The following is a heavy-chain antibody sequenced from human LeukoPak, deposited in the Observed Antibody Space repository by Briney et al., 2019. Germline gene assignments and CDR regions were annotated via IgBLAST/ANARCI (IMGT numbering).Heavy chain of an antibody. V-gene: IGHV3-66*01. CDR1: GLTVSSNH. CDR3: ASPAPQWSWWYLDY. J-gene: IGHJ4*02. CDR2: IYSGGRT. D-gene: IGHD2-8*02. Sequence: PGGSLRLSCAASGLTVSSNHMSWVRQAPGKGLEWVSVIYSGGRTYYADSVKGRFTISRDNSKNTLYLQMNSLRPEDTAVYYCASPAPQWSWWYLDYWGQGTLVTVSS.